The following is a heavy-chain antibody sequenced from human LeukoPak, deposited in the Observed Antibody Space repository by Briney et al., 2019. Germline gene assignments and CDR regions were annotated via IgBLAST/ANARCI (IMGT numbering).Heavy chain of an antibody. V-gene: IGHV1-8*01. Sequence: GASVKVSCKXSGYTFTSYDINWVRQATGQGLEWMGWMNPNSGNTGYSQKFQGRVTMTRNTSISTAYMELSSLRSEDTAVYYCARALYNYGGNPFGYYMDVWGKGTTVTVSS. CDR3: ARALYNYGGNPFGYYMDV. D-gene: IGHD4-23*01. CDR1: GYTFTSYD. CDR2: MNPNSGNT. J-gene: IGHJ6*03.